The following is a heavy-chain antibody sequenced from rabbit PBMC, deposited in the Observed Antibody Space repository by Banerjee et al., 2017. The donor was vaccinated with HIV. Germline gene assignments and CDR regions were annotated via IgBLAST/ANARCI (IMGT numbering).Heavy chain of an antibody. CDR3: VRDLGGTMTIGNL. J-gene: IGHJ4*01. V-gene: IGHV1S40*01. Sequence: QSLEESGGDLVQPEGSLTLTCKALGFSFSRNAMCWVRQAPGKGLEWIACIVTGGSGTTYYATWAKGRFTISETSSTTVTLQMTSLTAADTATYFCVRDLGGTMTIGNLWGPGTLVTVS. D-gene: IGHD2-1*01. CDR1: GFSFSRNA. CDR2: IVTGGSGTT.